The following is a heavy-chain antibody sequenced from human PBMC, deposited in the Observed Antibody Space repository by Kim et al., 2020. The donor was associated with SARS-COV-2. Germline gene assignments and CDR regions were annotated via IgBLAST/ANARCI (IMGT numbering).Heavy chain of an antibody. Sequence: SETLSLTCTVSDGSISSYYWSWILQPTGKRLEWIRYNNYSGSNNYNTSLNSRVTISADTSKNQFSLQLSYVTAADTAVYYCARVNCSGCSCYSGSFDIWGQGVMVTVSS. CDR3: ARVNCSGCSCYSGSFDI. CDR1: DGSISSYY. D-gene: IGHD2-15*01. J-gene: IGHJ3*02. V-gene: IGHV4-59*01. CDR2: NNYSGSN.